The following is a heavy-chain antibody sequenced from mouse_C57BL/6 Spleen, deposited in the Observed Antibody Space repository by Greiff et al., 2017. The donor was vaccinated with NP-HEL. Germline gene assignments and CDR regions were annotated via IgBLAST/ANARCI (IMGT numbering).Heavy chain of an antibody. J-gene: IGHJ1*03. CDR1: GYSFTGYY. Sequence: VQLKQSGPELVKPGASVKISCKASGYSFTGYYMNWVKQSPEQSLEWIGEINPSTGGTTYNQKFKAKATLTVDKSSSTAYMQLKRLTYEDSAVYYCARSIYYGSSYEYFEVWGTGGTVTVSS. CDR2: INPSTGGT. CDR3: ARSIYYGSSYEYFEV. D-gene: IGHD1-1*01. V-gene: IGHV1-42*01.